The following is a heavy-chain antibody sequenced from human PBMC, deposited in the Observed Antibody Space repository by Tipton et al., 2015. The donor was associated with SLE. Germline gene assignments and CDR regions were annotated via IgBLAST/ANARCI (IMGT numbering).Heavy chain of an antibody. D-gene: IGHD3-16*01. V-gene: IGHV4-59*01. J-gene: IGHJ4*02. CDR3: ARMGGDYVFDY. Sequence: TLSLTCTVSGGSISSYYWSWIRQPPGKGLEWIGYIYYSGSTNYNPSLKSRVTISVDTSKNQFSLKLSSVTAADTAVYYCARMGGDYVFDYWRQGTLVTVSS. CDR2: IYYSGST. CDR1: GGSISSYY.